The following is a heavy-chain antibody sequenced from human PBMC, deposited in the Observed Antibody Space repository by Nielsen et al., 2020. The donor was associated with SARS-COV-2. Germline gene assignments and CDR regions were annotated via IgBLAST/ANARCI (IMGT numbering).Heavy chain of an antibody. V-gene: IGHV4-39*01. J-gene: IGHJ4*02. D-gene: IGHD6-13*01. Sequence: WETLSLTCTVSGGSISSSSYYWGWIRQPPGKGLEWIGSIYYSGSTYYNPSLKSRVTISVDTSKNQFSLKLSSVTAADTAVYYCARRKRIAAAGTWYWGQGTLVTVSS. CDR1: GGSISSSSYY. CDR3: ARRKRIAAAGTWY. CDR2: IYYSGST.